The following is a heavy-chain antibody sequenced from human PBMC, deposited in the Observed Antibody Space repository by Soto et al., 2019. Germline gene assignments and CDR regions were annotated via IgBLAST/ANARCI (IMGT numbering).Heavy chain of an antibody. Sequence: PWGSLRLSCAASGFTFSRYAMSWVRQAPGKGLEWVSGISGSDGSTYYADSVKGRFTISRDNSKNTLYLQMNSLRAEDAAVYYCAKDGNYYDNSGYYEIDYWGQGTLVTVSS. J-gene: IGHJ4*02. CDR2: ISGSDGST. V-gene: IGHV3-23*01. CDR1: GFTFSRYA. CDR3: AKDGNYYDNSGYYEIDY. D-gene: IGHD3-22*01.